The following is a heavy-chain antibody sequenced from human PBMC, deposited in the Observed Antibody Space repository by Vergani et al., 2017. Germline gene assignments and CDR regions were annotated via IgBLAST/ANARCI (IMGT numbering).Heavy chain of an antibody. Sequence: QLQLQESGPGLVKPSATLSLTCSVSGASIRSSNYYWGWIRQPPGKVLELIASIYYSGSTYYNPSLKSRVTLSVDTSKNQFSLKLSSVSDADTAVYFCARHSTVEWLVKLGWIDPWGQGILVTVSS. CDR3: ARHSTVEWLVKLGWIDP. D-gene: IGHD6-19*01. V-gene: IGHV4-39*01. CDR1: GASIRSSNYY. CDR2: IYYSGST. J-gene: IGHJ5*02.